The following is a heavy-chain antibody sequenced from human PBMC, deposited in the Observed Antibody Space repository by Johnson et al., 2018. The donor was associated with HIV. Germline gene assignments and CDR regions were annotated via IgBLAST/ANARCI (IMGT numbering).Heavy chain of an antibody. J-gene: IGHJ3*02. CDR2: ISWNSGSI. CDR3: ARSSPTVTTGGAFDI. Sequence: EVQLVESGGGVVRPGVSLRLSCAASGFTFDDYGMSWVHQAPGKGLEWVSGISWNSGSIGYADSVKGRFTISRDNAKNSLYLQMNSLRAGDTAVYYCARSSPTVTTGGAFDIWGQGTMVTVSS. D-gene: IGHD4-17*01. V-gene: IGHV3-20*04. CDR1: GFTFDDYG.